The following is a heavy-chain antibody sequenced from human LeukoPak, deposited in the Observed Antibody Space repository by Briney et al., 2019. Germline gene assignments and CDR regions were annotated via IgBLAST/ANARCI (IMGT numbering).Heavy chain of an antibody. Sequence: PGRSLRLSCAASGFTFDDYAMHWVRQAPGKGLEWVSGISWNSGSIGYADSVKGRFTISRDNAKNSLYLQLNSLRAEDTALYYCAKTRTIYASSGNNYFDYWGQGTLVTVSS. D-gene: IGHD3-10*01. J-gene: IGHJ4*02. CDR2: ISWNSGSI. V-gene: IGHV3-9*01. CDR3: AKTRTIYASSGNNYFDY. CDR1: GFTFDDYA.